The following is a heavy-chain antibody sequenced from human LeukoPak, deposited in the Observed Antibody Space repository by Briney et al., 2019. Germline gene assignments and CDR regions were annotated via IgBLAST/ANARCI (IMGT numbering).Heavy chain of an antibody. V-gene: IGHV4-39*01. CDR1: GGSISDNDYS. CDR2: IHYSGTT. CDR3: ARRYYFVSGSYYPFDF. Sequence: SETLSLTCNVSGGSISDNDYSWDWIRQPPGQGLEWMGCIHYSGTTYSNPSLKSRISISVDTSKSQFSLKLRSVTAADTAVYYCARRYYFVSGSYYPFDFWGQGTLVTVSS. J-gene: IGHJ4*02. D-gene: IGHD3-10*01.